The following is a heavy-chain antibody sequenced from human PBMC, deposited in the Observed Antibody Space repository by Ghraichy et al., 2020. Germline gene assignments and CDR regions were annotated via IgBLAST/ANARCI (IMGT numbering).Heavy chain of an antibody. CDR1: GYTFTSYG. CDR2: ISAYNGNT. D-gene: IGHD3-10*01. V-gene: IGHV1-18*01. CDR3: ASAPPGVRGYTGQINWFDP. J-gene: IGHJ5*02. Sequence: ASVKVSCKASGYTFTSYGISWVRQAPGQGLEWMGWISAYNGNTNYAQKLQGRVTLTTDTSTSTAYMELRSLRSDDTAVYYCASAPPGVRGYTGQINWFDPWGQGTLVTVSS.